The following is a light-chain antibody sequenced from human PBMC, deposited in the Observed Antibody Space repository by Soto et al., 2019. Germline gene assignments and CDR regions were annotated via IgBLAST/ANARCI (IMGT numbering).Light chain of an antibody. J-gene: IGLJ2*01. CDR1: SSNIENNN. CDR2: DSD. Sequence: QSVLTQPPSVSAAPGQKVTISCSGSSSNIENNNVSWYQQLPGTAPKLLIYDSDRRPSEIPDRFSGSKSGTSATLGITGLQTGDEADYYCGAWDSSLNVVLFGGGTKLTVL. CDR3: GAWDSSLNVVL. V-gene: IGLV1-51*01.